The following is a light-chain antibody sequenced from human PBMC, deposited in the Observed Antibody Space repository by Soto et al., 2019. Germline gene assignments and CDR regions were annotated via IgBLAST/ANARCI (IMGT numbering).Light chain of an antibody. Sequence: QSALEQPASVSGSPGQSISISCTATSSDLENYNLVSWYQQYPDSAPKLIIYEDTKRPSGSSDRFSGSRSGKTASLTVAGLQAEDEADYYCCSFEGSSTRVVFGGGTKLTVL. CDR2: EDT. V-gene: IGLV2-23*01. CDR3: CSFEGSSTRVV. CDR1: SSDLENYNL. J-gene: IGLJ2*01.